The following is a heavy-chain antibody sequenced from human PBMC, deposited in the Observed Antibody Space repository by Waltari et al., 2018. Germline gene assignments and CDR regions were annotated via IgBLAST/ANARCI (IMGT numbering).Heavy chain of an antibody. CDR1: GGSLTNADYY. Sequence: QVRLQESGPRLVKSSQTMSLTCTVSGGSLTNADYYWSWSRQAQGKGLEWIGDTYYTGNSNYNPSLKDRITISVDTPQNQFSLKLTSVTAADTAVYYCARDFGYSSADWGQGILVTVSS. CDR2: TYYTGNS. V-gene: IGHV4-30-4*01. D-gene: IGHD2-15*01. CDR3: ARDFGYSSAD. J-gene: IGHJ4*02.